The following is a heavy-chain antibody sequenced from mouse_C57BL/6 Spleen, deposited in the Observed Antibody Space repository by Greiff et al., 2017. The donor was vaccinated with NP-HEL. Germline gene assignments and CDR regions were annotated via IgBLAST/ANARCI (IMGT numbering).Heavy chain of an antibody. CDR3: AVNSISDY. Sequence: XQXQSGPELVKPGASVKISCKASGYAFSSSWMNWVKQRPGKGLEWIGRIYPGDGDTNYNGKFKGKATLTADKSSSTAYMQLSSLTSEDSAVYFCAVNSISDYWGQGTSVTVSS. CDR1: GYAFSSSW. J-gene: IGHJ4*01. V-gene: IGHV1-82*01. D-gene: IGHD2-10*02. CDR2: IYPGDGDT.